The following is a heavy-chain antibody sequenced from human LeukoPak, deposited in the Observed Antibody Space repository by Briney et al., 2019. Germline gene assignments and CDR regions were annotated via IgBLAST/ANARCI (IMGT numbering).Heavy chain of an antibody. CDR3: ARDVGSQDY. Sequence: GGSLRLSCAASRFTFSNYWMSWVRQAPGKGLEWVANIKQDGSEKYYVDSVEGRFTISRDNAKNSLYLQMNSLRAEDTAVYYCARDVGSQDYWGQGILVTVSS. D-gene: IGHD3-16*01. CDR2: IKQDGSEK. J-gene: IGHJ4*02. CDR1: RFTFSNYW. V-gene: IGHV3-7*01.